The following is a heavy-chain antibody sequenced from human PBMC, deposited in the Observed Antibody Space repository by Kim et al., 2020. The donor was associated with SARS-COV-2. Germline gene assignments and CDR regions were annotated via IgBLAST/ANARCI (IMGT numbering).Heavy chain of an antibody. CDR3: MNGGCGWIWDH. CDR2: IDGSDGTT. Sequence: GGSLRLSCTTSGFTFTGYAMSWVRQAPGKGLEWVSSIDGSDGTTYYVDSVKGRFTISRDNSKNTLYLQMRALRADDTAVYYCMNGGCGWIWDHWGQGTLVTVSS. CDR1: GFTFTGYA. J-gene: IGHJ4*02. D-gene: IGHD2-21*01. V-gene: IGHV3-23*01.